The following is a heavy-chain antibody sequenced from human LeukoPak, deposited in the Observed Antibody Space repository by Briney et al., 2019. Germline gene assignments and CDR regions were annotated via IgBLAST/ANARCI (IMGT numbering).Heavy chain of an antibody. Sequence: GGSLRLSCAASGFSFSSYEMHWVRQAPGKGLEWLSYISGGGAPIYHADSVKGRFTISRDNAKNSLYLQMSSLRAEDTAVYYCVRDYRDSSGDHQHFDYWGQGALVTVSS. CDR1: GFSFSSYE. CDR2: ISGGGAPI. J-gene: IGHJ4*02. CDR3: VRDYRDSSGDHQHFDY. D-gene: IGHD3-22*01. V-gene: IGHV3-48*03.